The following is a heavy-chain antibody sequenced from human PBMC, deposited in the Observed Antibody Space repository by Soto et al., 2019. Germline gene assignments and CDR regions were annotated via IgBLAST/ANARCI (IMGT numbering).Heavy chain of an antibody. Sequence: PGVSLRLSCAASGFTFSNAWMSWVRQAPGKGLEWVGRIKSKTDGGTTDYAAPVKGRFTISRDDSKNTLYLQMNSLKTEDTAVYYCTTDEAYCSGGSCHQLPYYYGMDFWGQGTTVTVSS. D-gene: IGHD2-15*01. CDR1: GFTFSNAW. V-gene: IGHV3-15*01. J-gene: IGHJ6*02. CDR3: TTDEAYCSGGSCHQLPYYYGMDF. CDR2: IKSKTDGGTT.